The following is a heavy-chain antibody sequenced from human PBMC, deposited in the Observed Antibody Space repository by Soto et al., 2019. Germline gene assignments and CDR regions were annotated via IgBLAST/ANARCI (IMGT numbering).Heavy chain of an antibody. CDR3: ARKGCSSASCYSLDY. CDR1: GFSLSTSGVG. J-gene: IGHJ4*02. CDR2: IYWDDDK. Sequence: QSTLKESGPTLVKPTQTLTLTCTFSGFSLSTSGVGVGWIRQTPGKALEWLGLIYWDDDKRYRPSLKSRLTITKDTSKNQVVLTMTNMDPVDTATYYCARKGCSSASCYSLDYWGQGTLVTVSS. V-gene: IGHV2-5*02. D-gene: IGHD2-2*01.